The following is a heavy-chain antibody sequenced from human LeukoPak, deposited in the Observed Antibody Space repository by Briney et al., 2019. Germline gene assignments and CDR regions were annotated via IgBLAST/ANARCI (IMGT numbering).Heavy chain of an antibody. CDR1: GGSISSSSYY. J-gene: IGHJ4*02. D-gene: IGHD3-22*01. CDR3: ARPSLDSSGPPDY. Sequence: PSETLSLTCTVSGGSISSSSYYWGWIRQPPGKGLEWIGSIYYSGSTYYNPSLKSRVTISVDTSKNQFSLKLSSVTAADTAVYYCARPSLDSSGPPDYWGQGTLVTVSS. CDR2: IYYSGST. V-gene: IGHV4-39*07.